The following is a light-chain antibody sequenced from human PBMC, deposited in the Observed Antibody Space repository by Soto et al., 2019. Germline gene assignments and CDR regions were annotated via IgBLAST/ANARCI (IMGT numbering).Light chain of an antibody. CDR1: SGDVGTYDL. Sequence: QSALTQPASVSGSPGQSITISCTGTSGDVGTYDLVSWYQHHPGAAPKLMIYEATRRPSGISNRFSGSESDTTASLIISGLQPEDEADYYCSSYAGSSARVVFGGGTKLTVL. CDR2: EAT. CDR3: SSYAGSSARVV. V-gene: IGLV2-23*01. J-gene: IGLJ2*01.